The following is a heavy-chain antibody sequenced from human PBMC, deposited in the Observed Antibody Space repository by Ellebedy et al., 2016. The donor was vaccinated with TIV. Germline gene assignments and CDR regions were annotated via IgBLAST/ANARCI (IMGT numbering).Heavy chain of an antibody. V-gene: IGHV3-21*01. CDR1: GFTFSSYS. J-gene: IGHJ6*02. CDR3: AREGGEWLNHLTYGMDV. CDR2: ISSSSSYI. D-gene: IGHD3-3*01. Sequence: GGSLRLXXAASGFTFSSYSMNWVRQAPGKGLEWVSSISSSSSYIYYADSVKGRFTISRDNSKNTLYLQMNSLRAEDTAVYYCAREGGEWLNHLTYGMDVWGQGTTVTVSS.